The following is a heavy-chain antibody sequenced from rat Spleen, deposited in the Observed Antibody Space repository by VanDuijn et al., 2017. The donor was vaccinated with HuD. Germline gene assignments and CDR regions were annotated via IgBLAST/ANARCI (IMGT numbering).Heavy chain of an antibody. CDR1: GFTFSDYG. V-gene: IGHV5-29*01. D-gene: IGHD1-12*01. CDR2: ISYGDSSGHSIT. CDR3: STSPYYWYFDF. J-gene: IGHJ1*01. Sequence: EVQLVESGGGLVQPGRSLKLSCAASGFTFSDYGMAWVRQAPTKGLEWVATISYGDSSGHSITYYRDSVKGRFTIPRDHAKSTLYLQMDSLRSEDTATYYCSTSPYYWYFDFWGPGTMVTVSS.